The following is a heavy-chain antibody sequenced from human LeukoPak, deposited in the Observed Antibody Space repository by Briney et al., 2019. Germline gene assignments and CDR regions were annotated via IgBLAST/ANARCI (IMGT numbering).Heavy chain of an antibody. D-gene: IGHD5-12*01. CDR3: ARDPVATSRFDY. J-gene: IGHJ4*02. CDR2: ISNSASTI. V-gene: IGHV3-48*02. Sequence: GGSLRLSCAASGFPFSSYSMNWVRQAPGQGLEWVSYISNSASTIYYADSVTGRFTISRDNAKNSLYLQMNSLRDEDTAVYYCARDPVATSRFDYWGQGTLVTVSS. CDR1: GFPFSSYS.